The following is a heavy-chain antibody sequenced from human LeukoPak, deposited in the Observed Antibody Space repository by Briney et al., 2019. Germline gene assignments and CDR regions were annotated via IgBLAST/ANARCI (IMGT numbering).Heavy chain of an antibody. D-gene: IGHD4-17*01. CDR2: INPSGGST. Sequence: ASVKVSCKTSGYTFTSYYIHWVRQTPGQGLEWMGIINPSGGSTSYAQKFQGRVTMTRDTSTSTVYMYLSSLRSEDTAVYYCARDSLYGVVDYWGQGTLVTVSS. J-gene: IGHJ4*02. V-gene: IGHV1-46*01. CDR1: GYTFTSYY. CDR3: ARDSLYGVVDY.